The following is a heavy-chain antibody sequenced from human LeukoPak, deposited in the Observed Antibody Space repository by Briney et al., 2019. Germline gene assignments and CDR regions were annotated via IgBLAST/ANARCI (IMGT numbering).Heavy chain of an antibody. J-gene: IGHJ6*03. CDR1: GYTFTGYY. V-gene: IGHV1-2*02. Sequence: ASVKVSCKASGYTFTGYYMHWVRPAPGQRLEWVGWINPNSGGTNYAQKFQGRVSRTRDTSISKAYMELSRLRSDDTAGYYCARDQQERTAAIYSNYMDVWGKGTTVTVSS. CDR2: INPNSGGT. D-gene: IGHD2-2*02. CDR3: ARDQQERTAAIYSNYMDV.